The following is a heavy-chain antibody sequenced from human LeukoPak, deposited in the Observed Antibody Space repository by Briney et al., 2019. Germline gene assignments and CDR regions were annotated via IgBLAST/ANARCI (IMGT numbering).Heavy chain of an antibody. D-gene: IGHD6-13*01. J-gene: IGHJ4*02. V-gene: IGHV3-43*01. CDR3: AKDEGESSSWYGD. Sequence: GGSLRLSCAASGFTFSSYWMHWVRQAPGKGLVWVSLISWDGGSTYYADSVKGRFTISRDNSKNSLYLQMNSLRTEDTALYYCAKDEGESSSWYGDWGQGTLVTVSS. CDR2: ISWDGGST. CDR1: GFTFSSYW.